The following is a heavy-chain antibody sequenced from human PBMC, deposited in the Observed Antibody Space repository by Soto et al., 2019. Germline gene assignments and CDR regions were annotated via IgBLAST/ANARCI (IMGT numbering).Heavy chain of an antibody. Sequence: PGGSLSLSCAASGFTFSGSAMHWVRQASGKGLEWVGRIRSKANSYATAYAASVKGRFTISRDDSKNTAYLQMNSLKTEDTAVYYCTRHKDPYYDFWSGYSFYYGMDVWGQGTTVTVSS. V-gene: IGHV3-73*01. D-gene: IGHD3-3*01. CDR3: TRHKDPYYDFWSGYSFYYGMDV. J-gene: IGHJ6*02. CDR1: GFTFSGSA. CDR2: IRSKANSYAT.